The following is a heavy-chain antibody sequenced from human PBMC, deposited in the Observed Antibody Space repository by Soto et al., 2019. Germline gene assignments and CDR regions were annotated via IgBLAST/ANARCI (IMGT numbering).Heavy chain of an antibody. CDR2: IIPIFGTA. V-gene: IGHV1-69*06. CDR3: ATGGLGTIGRHPFFHY. CDR1: GGTFSSYA. Sequence: ASVKVSCKASGGTFSSYAISWVRQAPGQGLEWMGGIIPIFGTANYAQKFQGRVTITADKSTSTAYMELSSLRSEDTAVYYCATGGLGTIGRHPFFHYWGQGPIVTV. J-gene: IGHJ4*02. D-gene: IGHD1-1*01.